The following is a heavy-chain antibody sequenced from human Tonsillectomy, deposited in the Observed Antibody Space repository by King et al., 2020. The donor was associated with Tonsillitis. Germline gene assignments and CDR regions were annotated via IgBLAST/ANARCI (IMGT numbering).Heavy chain of an antibody. CDR1: GFPFSASA. J-gene: IGHJ4*02. Sequence: VQLVESGGGLVQPGGSLRLSCVASGFPFSASAMSWVRQVPRKGLEWVATVSGSGNSTYYADSVKGRFTISRDNSKNTVNIQLSRLRAEATAVYFCAKGRGTSAQIYFDYWGQGTLGTVSS. CDR2: VSGSGNST. D-gene: IGHD1-1*01. CDR3: AKGRGTSAQIYFDY. V-gene: IGHV3-23*04.